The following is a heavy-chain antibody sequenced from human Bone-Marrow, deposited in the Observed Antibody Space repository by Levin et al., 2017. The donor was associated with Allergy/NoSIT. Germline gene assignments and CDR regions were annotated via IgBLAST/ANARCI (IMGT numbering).Heavy chain of an antibody. V-gene: IGHV3-11*01. Sequence: PGGSLRLSCAAPGFTFSDYSMSWIRQAPGKGLEWISYITNSGKSMYYADSVKGRFTISRDTAKKLLFLEMNSLTADDTAIYYCARDRDSGWYAPFDYWGQGTLVTVSS. D-gene: IGHD6-19*01. CDR2: ITNSGKSM. J-gene: IGHJ4*02. CDR1: GFTFSDYS. CDR3: ARDRDSGWYAPFDY.